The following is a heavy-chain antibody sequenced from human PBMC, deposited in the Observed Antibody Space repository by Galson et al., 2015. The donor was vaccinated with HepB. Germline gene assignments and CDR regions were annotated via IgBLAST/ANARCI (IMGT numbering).Heavy chain of an antibody. D-gene: IGHD3-22*01. CDR2: INPSGGST. CDR3: ARVSEVTYYYDSSGYYTPFDY. CDR1: GYTFTSYY. J-gene: IGHJ4*02. V-gene: IGHV1-46*03. Sequence: SVKVSCKASGYTFTSYYMHWVRQAPGQGLEWMGIINPSGGSTSYAQKFQGRVTMTRDTSTSTVYMELSSLRSEDTAVYYCARVSEVTYYYDSSGYYTPFDYWGQGTLVTVSS.